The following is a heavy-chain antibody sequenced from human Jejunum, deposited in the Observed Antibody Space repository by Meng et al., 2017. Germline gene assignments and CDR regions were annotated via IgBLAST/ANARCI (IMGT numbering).Heavy chain of an antibody. V-gene: IGHV7-4-1*02. CDR1: GYIFTKHA. J-gene: IGHJ4*02. CDR3: AKTGYSGYDLDY. CDR2: INTNTGNS. D-gene: IGHD5-12*01. Sequence: QVQLVKSGSDLKKPGASVKVSCKASGYIFTKHAMHWVRQAPGQGLEWMGWINTNTGNSNYAQGFTGRFVFSVDTSVSTAYLQINNLRAEDTAVYYCAKTGYSGYDLDYWGQGTLVTVSS.